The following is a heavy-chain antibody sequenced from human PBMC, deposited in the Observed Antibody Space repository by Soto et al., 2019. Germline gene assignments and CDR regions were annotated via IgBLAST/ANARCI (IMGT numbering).Heavy chain of an antibody. D-gene: IGHD3-16*02. CDR2: MNPNSGNT. J-gene: IGHJ6*02. CDR3: GIESLRGMDV. CDR1: GYTFTSYD. V-gene: IGHV1-8*01. Sequence: QVQLVQSGAEVKKPGASVKVSCKASGYTFTSYDINWVRQATGQGLEWMGWMNPNSGNTGYAQKYKGRVTMTRKTSRSRAYVKVSSLRAEDTAVYYCGIESLRGMDVWGQGTTVPVSS.